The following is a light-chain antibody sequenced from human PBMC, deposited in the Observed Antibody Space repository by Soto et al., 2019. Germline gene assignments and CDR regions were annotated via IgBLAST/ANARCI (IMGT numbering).Light chain of an antibody. J-gene: IGKJ4*01. V-gene: IGKV1-6*01. CDR3: QQTRSYPST. CDR2: AAS. Sequence: IQMTQSPSSLSAIAGDRVTIACRASQDIGNDLGWYQQMPGKAPKLLIFAASTLQSGVSSRFSGSGSGTDFTLTISSLQAEDFATYYCQQTRSYPSTFGGGTKVDIK. CDR1: QDIGND.